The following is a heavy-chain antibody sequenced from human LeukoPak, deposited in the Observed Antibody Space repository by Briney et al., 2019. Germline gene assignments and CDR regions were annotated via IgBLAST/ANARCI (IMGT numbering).Heavy chain of an antibody. D-gene: IGHD2-8*01. CDR1: GFAFNSYW. CDR2: MDGGGSAT. Sequence: GGSVRLLCAACGFAFNSYWMRWVRQTAGGGLEWVATMDGGGSATYYVDSVKGRFTITRDNAKNTLFLQMNSLRAEATALYYCANEEWYRFDSSGQGTPVT. V-gene: IGHV3-7*03. CDR3: ANEEWYRFDS. J-gene: IGHJ4*02.